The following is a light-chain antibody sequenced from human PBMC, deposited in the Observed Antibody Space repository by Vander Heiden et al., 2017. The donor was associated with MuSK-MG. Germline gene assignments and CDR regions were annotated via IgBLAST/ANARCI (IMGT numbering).Light chain of an antibody. CDR2: VAS. V-gene: IGKV3-20*01. CDR1: QSVSSSY. J-gene: IGKJ2*01. Sequence: EIVLTQSPGTLSLSPGERATLSCRASQSVSSSYLDWYQQKPGQAPRLLIYVASSSATGIPDRFSGSGYVTDFTLTSSRREHEDFAVYYVQHDCSSFTFGQGTKLDIK. CDR3: QHDCSSFT.